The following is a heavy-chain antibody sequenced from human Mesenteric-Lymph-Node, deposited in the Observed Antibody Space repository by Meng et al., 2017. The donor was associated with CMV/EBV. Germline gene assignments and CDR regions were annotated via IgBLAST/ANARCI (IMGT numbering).Heavy chain of an antibody. J-gene: IGHJ5*02. Sequence: ASVKVSCKASGYTFTGYYMHWVRQAPGQGLEWMGWINPNSGGTNYAQKFQGRVTMTRDTSISTAYMGLSRLRSDDTAVYYCARGSHIVVVPAASNWFDPWGQGTLVTVSS. CDR2: INPNSGGT. V-gene: IGHV1-2*02. CDR3: ARGSHIVVVPAASNWFDP. D-gene: IGHD2-2*01. CDR1: GYTFTGYY.